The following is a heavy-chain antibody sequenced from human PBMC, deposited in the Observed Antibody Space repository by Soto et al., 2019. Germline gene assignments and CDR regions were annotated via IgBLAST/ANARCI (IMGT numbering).Heavy chain of an antibody. CDR3: ARDVTSNHNCFAL. V-gene: IGHV4-31*02. CDR1: GGSLKSGGYY. J-gene: IGHJ5*02. CDR2: IYYTGRT. D-gene: IGHD2-2*01. Sequence: QVQLQESGPGLVKPSQTLSLTCTVSGGSLKSGGYYWSWIRQHPGRGLEWIGYIYYTGRTYYNPSLYSRVTFSVDTSTNQFSLKLSSVTAADTAVYYCARDVTSNHNCFALWGHGPLVTVSS.